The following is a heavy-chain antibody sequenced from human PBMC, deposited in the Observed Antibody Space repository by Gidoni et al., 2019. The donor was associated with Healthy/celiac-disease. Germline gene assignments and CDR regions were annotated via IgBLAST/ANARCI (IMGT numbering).Heavy chain of an antibody. CDR1: GFTFSSYA. Sequence: EVQLLESGGGLVQPGGSLRLSCAASGFTFSSYAMSWVRQAPGKGLEWVSAISGSGVSTYYADAVKGRFTISRDNSKNTLYLQMNSLRAEDTAVYYCAKWGYSSSSVHFDYWGQGTLVTVSS. D-gene: IGHD6-6*01. CDR3: AKWGYSSSSVHFDY. V-gene: IGHV3-23*01. CDR2: ISGSGVST. J-gene: IGHJ4*02.